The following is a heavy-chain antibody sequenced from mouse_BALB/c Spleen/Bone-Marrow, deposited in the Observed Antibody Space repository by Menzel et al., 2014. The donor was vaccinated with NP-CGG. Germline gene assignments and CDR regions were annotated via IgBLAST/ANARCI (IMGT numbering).Heavy chain of an antibody. CDR2: ISDGGSYT. D-gene: IGHD2-4*01. CDR3: ARGRIYYDYDVGDY. Sequence: EVKVVESGGGLVKPGGSLKLSCAASGFTFSDYYMYWVRQTPEKRLEWVATISDGGSYTYYPDSVKGRFTISRDNAKNNLYLQMSSLKSEDTAMYYCARGRIYYDYDVGDYWSQGTTLTVSS. V-gene: IGHV5-4*02. CDR1: GFTFSDYY. J-gene: IGHJ2*01.